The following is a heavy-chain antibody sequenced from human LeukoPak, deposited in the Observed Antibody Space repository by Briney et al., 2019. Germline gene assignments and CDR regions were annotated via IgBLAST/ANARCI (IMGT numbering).Heavy chain of an antibody. CDR3: ARDRAKRFDY. V-gene: IGHV3-30-3*01. D-gene: IGHD6-25*01. J-gene: IGHJ4*02. Sequence: GGSLRLSCAASGFTFSSYAKHWVRQAPGKGLEWVAVISYDGSNKYYADSVKGRFTISRDNSKNTLYLQMNSLRAEDTAVYYCARDRAKRFDYWGQGTLVTVSS. CDR2: ISYDGSNK. CDR1: GFTFSSYA.